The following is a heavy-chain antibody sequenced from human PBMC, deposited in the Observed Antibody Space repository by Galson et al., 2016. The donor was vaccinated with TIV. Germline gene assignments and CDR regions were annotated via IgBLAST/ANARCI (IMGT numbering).Heavy chain of an antibody. CDR2: ISFDGRNE. D-gene: IGHD5/OR15-5a*01. CDR3: ARERTSVVGRSLDY. J-gene: IGHJ4*02. Sequence: SLRLSCATSGFTFGSYAMHWVRQAPGEGLEWVAIISFDGRNEDYPDSAKGRFSISRDNSKNTLYLQMNSLRPEDTAVYFCARERTSVVGRSLDYWGQGTLVTVSS. V-gene: IGHV3-30*04. CDR1: GFTFGSYA.